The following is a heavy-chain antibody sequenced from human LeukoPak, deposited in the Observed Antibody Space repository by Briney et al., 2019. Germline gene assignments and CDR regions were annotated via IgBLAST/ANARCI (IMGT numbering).Heavy chain of an antibody. J-gene: IGHJ4*02. CDR1: GFTLSSYE. CDR3: ARASVVTAIRLDY. Sequence: GGSLRLSCAASGFTLSSYEMNWVRQAPGKGLEWVSYISSSGSTIYYADSVKGRFTISRDNAKNSLYLQMNSLRAEDTAVYYCARASVVTAIRLDYWGQGTLVTVSS. V-gene: IGHV3-48*03. D-gene: IGHD2-21*02. CDR2: ISSSGSTI.